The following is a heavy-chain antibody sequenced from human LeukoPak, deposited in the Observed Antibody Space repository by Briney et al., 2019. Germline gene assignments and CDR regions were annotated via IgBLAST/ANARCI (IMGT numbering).Heavy chain of an antibody. V-gene: IGHV3-21*01. CDR1: GFTFSTYS. J-gene: IGHJ3*02. Sequence: GGSLRLSCAASGFTFSTYSVNWVRQAPGKGLEWVSSISSSSSYIYYADSVKGRFTISRDNAKNSLYLQMNSLRAEDTAVYYCARGRGYDAFDIWGQGTMVTVS. CDR2: ISSSSSYI. CDR3: ARGRGYDAFDI. D-gene: IGHD3-22*01.